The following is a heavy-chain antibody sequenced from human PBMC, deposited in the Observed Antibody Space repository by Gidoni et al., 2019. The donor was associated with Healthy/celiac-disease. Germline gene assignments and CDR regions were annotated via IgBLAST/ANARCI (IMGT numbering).Heavy chain of an antibody. D-gene: IGHD2-2*01. V-gene: IGHV3-23*01. Sequence: EVQLLESGGGLVQPGGSLSLSCAASGCTFSSYAMSWVRQAPGEGLEWVSAISGSGGSTYYADSVKGRFTITRDNSKNTLYLQMNSLRAEDTAVYYCAKKVCSSTSCPFDYWGQGTLGTVAS. J-gene: IGHJ4*02. CDR2: ISGSGGST. CDR3: AKKVCSSTSCPFDY. CDR1: GCTFSSYA.